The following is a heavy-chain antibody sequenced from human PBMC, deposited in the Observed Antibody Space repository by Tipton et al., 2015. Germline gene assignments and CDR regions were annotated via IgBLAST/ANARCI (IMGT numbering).Heavy chain of an antibody. V-gene: IGHV4-38-2*01. CDR1: AYSISSDYY. CDR2: IYPTTST. Sequence: LRLSCAVSAYSISSDYYWGWIRQPPGRALEWIGEIYPTTSTNYNPSLMSRVTISVDTSKNQFSLTLNSVTAADTAFYYCARKPVVRGAYYYFDYWGQGTLVTVSS. CDR3: ARKPVVRGAYYYFDY. J-gene: IGHJ4*02. D-gene: IGHD3-10*01.